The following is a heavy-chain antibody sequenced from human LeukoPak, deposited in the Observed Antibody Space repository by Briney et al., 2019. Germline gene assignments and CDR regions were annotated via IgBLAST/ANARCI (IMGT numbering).Heavy chain of an antibody. CDR3: AKVNCYDSSGSRGYYFDY. V-gene: IGHV3-23*01. CDR1: GFTFSSYA. Sequence: GGSLRLSCAASGFTFSSYAMSWVRQAPGKGLEWVSAISGSGGSTYYADSVKGRFTISRDNSKNTLYLQMNSLRAEDTAVYYCAKVNCYDSSGSRGYYFDYWGQGTLVTVSS. CDR2: ISGSGGST. J-gene: IGHJ4*02. D-gene: IGHD3-22*01.